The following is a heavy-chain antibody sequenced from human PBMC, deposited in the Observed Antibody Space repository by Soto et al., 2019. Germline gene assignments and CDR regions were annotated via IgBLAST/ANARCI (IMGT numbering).Heavy chain of an antibody. CDR2: ISSSGSTI. CDR1: GFTFSDYY. J-gene: IGHJ4*02. D-gene: IGHD2-15*01. V-gene: IGHV3-11*01. CDR3: ASPYYDCSGGSCYFYFDY. Sequence: PGGSLSLSCAASGFTFSDYYMSWIRQAPGKGLEWVSYISSSGSTIYYADSVKGRFTISRDNAKNSLYLQMNSLRAEDTAVYYCASPYYDCSGGSCYFYFDYWGQGTLVTVSS.